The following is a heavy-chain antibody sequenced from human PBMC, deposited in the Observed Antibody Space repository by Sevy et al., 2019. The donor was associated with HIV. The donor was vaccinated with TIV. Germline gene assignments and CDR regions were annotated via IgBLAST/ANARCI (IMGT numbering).Heavy chain of an antibody. CDR1: GDTVSNNSGA. V-gene: IGHV6-1*01. D-gene: IGHD6-19*01. CDR3: AREQWLSGNGVDP. Sequence: SQTLSLTCAISGDTVSNNSGAWNWIRQSPSRGLEWLGRTYYRSKWFYDYAVSVKSRLAINPDTTKNQISLQLKSVTPEDTAVYYCAREQWLSGNGVDPWGQGTLVTVSS. J-gene: IGHJ5*02. CDR2: TYYRSKWFY.